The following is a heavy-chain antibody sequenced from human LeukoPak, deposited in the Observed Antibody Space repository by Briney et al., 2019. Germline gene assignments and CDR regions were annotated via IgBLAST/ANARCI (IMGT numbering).Heavy chain of an antibody. V-gene: IGHV4-59*13. CDR3: ARDGYSGSDAL. CDR1: GGSISTYY. CDR2: IYHSGST. Sequence: SETPSLTCTVSGGSISTYYWSWIRQPPGKGLEWIGYIYHSGSTNYNPSLKSRVTISVDTSQNQFYLKLSSVTAADTAVYYCARDGYSGSDALWGQGTLVTVSS. J-gene: IGHJ4*02. D-gene: IGHD5-12*01.